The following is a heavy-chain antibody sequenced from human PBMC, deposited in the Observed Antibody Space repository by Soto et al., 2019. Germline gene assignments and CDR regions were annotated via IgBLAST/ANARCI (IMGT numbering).Heavy chain of an antibody. J-gene: IGHJ4*02. D-gene: IGHD4-4*01. Sequence: SETLSLTCSVSAAAFTNTSYYWGWIRQPPGKGPEWIGSMCFTGSTYYNPSLKSRVTMSADTSKSQFSLKLTSVTAADTAVYFFARLRSSYAGSYYGGGFFDHWGRGAPVTFSS. CDR2: MCFTGST. CDR3: ARLRSSYAGSYYGGGFFDH. CDR1: AAAFTNTSYY. V-gene: IGHV4-39*01.